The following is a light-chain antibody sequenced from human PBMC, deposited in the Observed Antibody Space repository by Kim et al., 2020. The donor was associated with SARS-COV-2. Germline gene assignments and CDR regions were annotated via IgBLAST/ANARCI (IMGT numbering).Light chain of an antibody. CDR2: DAS. Sequence: EIVLTQSPATLSLSPGERATLSCRASKSVTTYLAWYQQKPGQAPRLLIYDASNRATGIPARFTGSGSGTDFTLTISSLEPEDFAVYYCHHRSDWPLTFGGETKVDIK. CDR1: KSVTTY. V-gene: IGKV3-11*01. J-gene: IGKJ4*01. CDR3: HHRSDWPLT.